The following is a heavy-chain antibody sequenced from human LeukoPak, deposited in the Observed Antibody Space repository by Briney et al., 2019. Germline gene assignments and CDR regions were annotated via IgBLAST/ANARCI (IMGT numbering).Heavy chain of an antibody. D-gene: IGHD1-7*01. J-gene: IGHJ4*02. Sequence: GGSLRLSCVASGFTFSSYWMSWVRQAPGKGLEWVATIKQDGSEKYYVDSVKGRFTISRDSAKNSLYLQMNSLRAEDTAVYYCVSTSLELRLYWGQGTLVTVSS. CDR1: GFTFSSYW. CDR3: VSTSLELRLY. V-gene: IGHV3-7*01. CDR2: IKQDGSEK.